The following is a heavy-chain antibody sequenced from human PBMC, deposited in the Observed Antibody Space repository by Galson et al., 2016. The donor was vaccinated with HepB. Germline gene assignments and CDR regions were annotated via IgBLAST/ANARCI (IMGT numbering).Heavy chain of an antibody. CDR3: LLVAALEL. J-gene: IGHJ4*02. Sequence: SLRLSCAASGFTIENHYMTWVRQAPGKGLEWVSVIHNDGSTYHADSVKGRLIISRDYSKNSLYLHMNSVRVEDTAVYHCLLVAALELWGQGTRVTVSS. CDR2: IHNDGST. V-gene: IGHV3-53*01. CDR1: GFTIENHY. D-gene: IGHD2-15*01.